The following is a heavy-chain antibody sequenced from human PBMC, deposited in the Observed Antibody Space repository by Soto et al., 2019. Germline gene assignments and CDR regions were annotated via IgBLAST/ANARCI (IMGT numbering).Heavy chain of an antibody. Sequence: GGSLRLSCAASGFTFSSYSMNWVRQAPGKGLEWVSYISSSSSTIYYADSVKGRFTISRDNAKNSLYLQMNSLRDEDTAVYYCARDPSLDILTGYYRKDAFDIWGQGTMVTVSS. CDR2: ISSSSSTI. CDR3: ARDPSLDILTGYYRKDAFDI. CDR1: GFTFSSYS. D-gene: IGHD3-9*01. V-gene: IGHV3-48*02. J-gene: IGHJ3*02.